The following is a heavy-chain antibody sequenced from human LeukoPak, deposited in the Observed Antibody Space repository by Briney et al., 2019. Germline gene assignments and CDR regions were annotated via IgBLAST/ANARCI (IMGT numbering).Heavy chain of an antibody. CDR3: ARQDTSGTNLNWFDP. Sequence: SETLSLTCTVSGGSISSFYWSWIRQPPGKGLEWIGYIYYSGSTNYNPSLKSRVTISVDTSNNQFSLKLSSVTAADTAVYYCARQDTSGTNLNWFDPWGQGTLVTVSS. V-gene: IGHV4-59*01. CDR1: GGSISSFY. J-gene: IGHJ5*02. CDR2: IYYSGST. D-gene: IGHD1-1*01.